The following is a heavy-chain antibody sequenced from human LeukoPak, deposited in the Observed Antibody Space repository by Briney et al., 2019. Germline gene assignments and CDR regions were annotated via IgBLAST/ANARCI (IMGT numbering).Heavy chain of an antibody. CDR2: ISGSGDST. CDR3: AKGYCSSASCYRPSYYYMDV. Sequence: GGSLRLSCAGSGFTFSSFTMTWVRQAPGKGLQWLSVISGSGDSTYYADSVKGRFTISRDNSKNTLYMQMNSLRVEDTAIYYCAKGYCSSASCYRPSYYYMDVWGIRTTVTVSS. J-gene: IGHJ6*03. CDR1: GFTFSSFT. D-gene: IGHD2-2*02. V-gene: IGHV3-23*01.